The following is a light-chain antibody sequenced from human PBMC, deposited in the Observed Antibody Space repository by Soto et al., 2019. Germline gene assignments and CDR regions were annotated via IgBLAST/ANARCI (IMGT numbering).Light chain of an antibody. CDR1: QSISDSN. CDR2: ATF. CDR3: QHYGTSLFT. Sequence: EIVLTQSPDTLSLSPGERATLSCRASQSISDSNLAWYQQRPGQPPRLLIYATFIRATGVPDRFIGSGSGTEFTLTIGRLEPEDFAVFLCQHYGTSLFTLGPGTRVDIK. J-gene: IGKJ3*01. V-gene: IGKV3-20*01.